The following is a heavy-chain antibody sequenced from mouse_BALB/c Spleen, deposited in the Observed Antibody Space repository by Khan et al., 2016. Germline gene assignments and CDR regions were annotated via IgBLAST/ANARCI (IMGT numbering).Heavy chain of an antibody. CDR3: ASARGGS. CDR2: INPSSGYT. J-gene: IGHJ2*01. CDR1: GYTFTSYT. Sequence: QVQLKQSAAELARPGASVKMSCKASGYTFTSYTMHWVKQRPGQGLEWIGYINPSSGYTEYNQKFKDKTTLTADKSSSTAYMQLSSLKSEDSAVLCCASARGGSWGQSTTLTVSS. V-gene: IGHV1-4*02.